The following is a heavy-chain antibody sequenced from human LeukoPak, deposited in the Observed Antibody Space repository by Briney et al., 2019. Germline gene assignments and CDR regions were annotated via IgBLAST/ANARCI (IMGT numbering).Heavy chain of an antibody. D-gene: IGHD5-24*01. Sequence: GGSLRLSCAASGFAFISYAMSSVRQAPGKGLEWVSAISGSGGSTYYADSVKGRFTISRDNSKNTLYLQMNSLRAEDTAVYYCAKAWRDLRWLQSDAFDIWGQGTMVTVSS. CDR3: AKAWRDLRWLQSDAFDI. CDR1: GFAFISYA. CDR2: ISGSGGST. V-gene: IGHV3-23*01. J-gene: IGHJ3*02.